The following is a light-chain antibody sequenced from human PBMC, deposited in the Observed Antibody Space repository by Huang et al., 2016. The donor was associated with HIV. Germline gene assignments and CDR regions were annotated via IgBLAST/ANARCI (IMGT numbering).Light chain of an antibody. Sequence: EIVLTQSPATLSLAPGERATLSCRASQKVSSYLAWYQQKPGQAPSLLIYDAANRATGIPARCSGSGSGTDFTLTISSLEPEDFAVYYCQQRSNWPPYTFGQGTKVEIK. V-gene: IGKV3-11*01. CDR3: QQRSNWPPYT. CDR2: DAA. CDR1: QKVSSY. J-gene: IGKJ2*01.